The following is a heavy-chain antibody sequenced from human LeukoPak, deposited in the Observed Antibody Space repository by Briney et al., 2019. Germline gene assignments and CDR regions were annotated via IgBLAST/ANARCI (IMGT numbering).Heavy chain of an antibody. Sequence: GGSLRLSCAASGFTFSGSAMHWVRQASGKGLEWVGRIRSKANSYATAYAASVKGRFTISRDDSKNTAYLQMNSLKTEDTAVYYCTRLASYYHGSGSYPRDVWGKGTTVTVSS. V-gene: IGHV3-73*01. D-gene: IGHD3-10*01. J-gene: IGHJ6*04. CDR2: IRSKANSYAT. CDR1: GFTFSGSA. CDR3: TRLASYYHGSGSYPRDV.